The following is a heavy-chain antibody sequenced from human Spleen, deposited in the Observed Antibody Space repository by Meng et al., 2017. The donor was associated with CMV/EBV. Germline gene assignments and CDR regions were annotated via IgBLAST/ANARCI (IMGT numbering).Heavy chain of an antibody. V-gene: IGHV1-2*02. CDR2: INPNSGGT. Sequence: ASVKVSCKASGYTFTGYYMHWVRQAPGQGLEWMGWINPNSGGTNYAQKFQGRVTMTRDTSISTAYMELSRLRSDDTAVYYCASGYCSGTSCYENWFDPWGQGTLVTVSS. CDR1: GYTFTGYY. CDR3: ASGYCSGTSCYENWFDP. D-gene: IGHD2-2*01. J-gene: IGHJ5*02.